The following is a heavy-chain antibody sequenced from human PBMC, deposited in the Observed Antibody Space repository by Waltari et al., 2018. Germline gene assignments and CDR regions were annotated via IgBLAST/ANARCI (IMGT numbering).Heavy chain of an antibody. V-gene: IGHV3-7*01. D-gene: IGHD2-21*01. CDR3: ARDRWCGIYYDY. CDR2: IKQDGSEK. Sequence: EVQLVESGGGLVQPGGSLRLSCAASGFTFSRYWMSWFRQAPGKGLEWVANIKQDGSEKYYVDSVKGRFTISRDNAKNSLYLQMNSLRAEDTAVYYCARDRWCGIYYDYWGQGTLVTVSS. CDR1: GFTFSRYW. J-gene: IGHJ4*02.